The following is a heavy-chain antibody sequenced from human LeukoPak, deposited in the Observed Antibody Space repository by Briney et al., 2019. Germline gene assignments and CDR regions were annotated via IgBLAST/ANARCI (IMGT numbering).Heavy chain of an antibody. CDR3: ARGGVGPNRFDY. D-gene: IGHD3-10*01. CDR1: GGTFSSYA. CDR2: IIPIFGIA. V-gene: IGHV1-69*04. Sequence: SVKVSCKASGGTFSSYAISWVRQAPGQGLEWMGRIIPIFGIANYAQKFQGRVTITADKSTSTAYMELSSLRSEDTAVYYCARGGVGPNRFDYWGQGTLVTVSS. J-gene: IGHJ4*02.